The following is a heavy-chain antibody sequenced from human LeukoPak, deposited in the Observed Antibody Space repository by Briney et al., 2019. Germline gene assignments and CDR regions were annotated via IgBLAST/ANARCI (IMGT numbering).Heavy chain of an antibody. D-gene: IGHD6-13*01. V-gene: IGHV3-30-3*01. CDR3: ARDAVAAAGNPLDY. CDR2: ISYDGSNK. CDR1: GFTFSSYA. Sequence: GRSLRLSCAASGFTFSSYAMHWVRQAPGKGLEWVAVISYDGSNKYYADSVKGRFTISRGNSKNTLYLQMNSLRAEDTAVYYCARDAVAAAGNPLDYWGQGTLVTVSS. J-gene: IGHJ4*02.